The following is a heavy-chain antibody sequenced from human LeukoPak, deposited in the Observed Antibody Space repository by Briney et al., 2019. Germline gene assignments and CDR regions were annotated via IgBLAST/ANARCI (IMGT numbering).Heavy chain of an antibody. V-gene: IGHV3-20*04. D-gene: IGHD3/OR15-3a*01. CDR1: GFTFDDYG. CDR2: INWNGGST. J-gene: IGHJ4*02. Sequence: PGGSLRLSCAASGFTFDDYGMSWVRQAPGKGLEWVSGINWNGGSTGYADSVEGRFTISRDNAKNSLYLQMNSLRAEDTALYYCARVRGWTTTTPLTDYWGQGTLVTVSS. CDR3: ARVRGWTTTTPLTDY.